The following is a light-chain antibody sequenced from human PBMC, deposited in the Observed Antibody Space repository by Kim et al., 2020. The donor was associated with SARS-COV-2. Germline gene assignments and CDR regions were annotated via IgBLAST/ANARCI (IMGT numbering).Light chain of an antibody. CDR2: DAS. CDR1: QSISTW. Sequence: DIQITQSPSTLSASVGDRVTITCRASQSISTWLAWYQQKPGKAPNLLIYDASTLESGVPSRFSGSGSGTEFTLTISSLQPGDFATYYCQQYNGYSGTFGQGTKVDIK. J-gene: IGKJ1*01. CDR3: QQYNGYSGT. V-gene: IGKV1-5*01.